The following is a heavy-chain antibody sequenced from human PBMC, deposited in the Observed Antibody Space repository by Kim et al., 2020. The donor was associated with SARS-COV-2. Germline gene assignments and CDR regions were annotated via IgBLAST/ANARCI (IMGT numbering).Heavy chain of an antibody. Sequence: GGSLRLSCAASGFTFSSYWMHWFRQAPGKGLVWVSRINSDGSSTSYADSVKGRFTISRDNAKNTLYLQMNSLRAEDTAVYYCARVNDYGDYVSREYYYYYGMDVWGQGNTVTVSS. V-gene: IGHV3-74*01. CDR3: ARVNDYGDYVSREYYYYYGMDV. CDR1: GFTFSSYW. CDR2: INSDGSST. D-gene: IGHD4-17*01. J-gene: IGHJ6*02.